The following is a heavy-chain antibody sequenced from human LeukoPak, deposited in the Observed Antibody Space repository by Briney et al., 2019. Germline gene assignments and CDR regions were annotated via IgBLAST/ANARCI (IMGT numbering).Heavy chain of an antibody. CDR1: GGSINSYY. D-gene: IGHD2/OR15-2a*01. V-gene: IGHV4-59*08. CDR3: AGHHPRNTVDF. J-gene: IGHJ4*02. CDR2: ISDIGSI. Sequence: PSETLSLTCTVSGGSINSYYWSWIRQPPGKGLEWIAYISDIGSINYNPSLKSRVTISLDTSKNQFSLKLSSVTAADTAVYYCAGHHPRNTVDFWGQGTLATVSS.